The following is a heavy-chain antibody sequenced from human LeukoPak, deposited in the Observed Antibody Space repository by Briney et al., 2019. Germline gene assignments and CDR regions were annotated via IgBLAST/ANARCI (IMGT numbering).Heavy chain of an antibody. CDR1: GLTFNSYW. CDR3: ARAMPHDNWFDP. Sequence: GGSLRLSCAASGLTFNSYWMHWVRQVAGKGLVWVARINGDASNTTYADSVKGRFTISRDNAKNTLYLQMNSLRVDDTAVYYCARAMPHDNWFDPWGLGSLVTVSS. D-gene: IGHD2-2*01. CDR2: INGDASNT. J-gene: IGHJ5*02. V-gene: IGHV3-74*03.